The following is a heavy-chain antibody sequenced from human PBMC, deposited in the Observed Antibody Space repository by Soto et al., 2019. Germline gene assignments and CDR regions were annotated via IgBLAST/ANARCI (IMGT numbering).Heavy chain of an antibody. CDR1: GFPFSSYA. CDR2: IYYEGSKK. D-gene: IGHD3-16*02. V-gene: IGHV3-30*16. J-gene: IGHJ4*02. CDR3: ARGWITFGGVNVPGPDY. Sequence: PGGSLRLSCAASGFPFSSYAMHWVRQAPDHGGEWVEVIYYEGSKKYYADSAKGRFTISTDNSKNTLYLQMNSLRAADTAVYYCARGWITFGGVNVPGPDYWGQGTLVTVSS.